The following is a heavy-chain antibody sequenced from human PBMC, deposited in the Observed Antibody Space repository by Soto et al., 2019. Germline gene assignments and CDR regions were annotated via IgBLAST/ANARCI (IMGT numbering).Heavy chain of an antibody. CDR1: GGSVSSGTYY. CDR2: IYSSGST. V-gene: IGHV4-61*01. CDR3: AREYAY. Sequence: QVQLQESGPGLVKPSETLSLTCTVSGGSVSSGTYYWNWIRQPPGKGLEWIGCIYSSGSTRYNPSLKSRLTISLDTSKNQFSLKLNSVTAADTAVYYCAREYAYWGKGTLVTVSS. J-gene: IGHJ4*02. D-gene: IGHD2-2*01.